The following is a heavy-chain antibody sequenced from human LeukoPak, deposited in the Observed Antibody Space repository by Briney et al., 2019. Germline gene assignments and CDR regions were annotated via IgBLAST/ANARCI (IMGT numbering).Heavy chain of an antibody. CDR3: ARARPLALFDY. Sequence: SETLSLTCTVSGGSISRYYWSWIRQPPGKGLEWIGYIYYSGSTNYNPSLKSRVTISVDTSKNQFSLKLSSVTAADTAVYYCARARPLALFDYWGQGTLVTVSS. CDR2: IYYSGST. CDR1: GGSISRYY. J-gene: IGHJ4*02. V-gene: IGHV4-59*01.